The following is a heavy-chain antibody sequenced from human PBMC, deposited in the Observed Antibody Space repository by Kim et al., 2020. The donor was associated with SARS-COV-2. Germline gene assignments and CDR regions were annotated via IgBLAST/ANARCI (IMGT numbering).Heavy chain of an antibody. V-gene: IGHV4-59*02. J-gene: IGHJ4*02. CDR2: IYYSGRT. Sequence: SETLSLTCTVSAASVTSFYWTWIRQSPEKGLEWIGHIYYSGRTTYNPSLKSRVTISIDTSNNQLSLNLNSVTAADTAVYYCAKVRASVDFVWGHYRDKGYFESWGRGILVTVSS. D-gene: IGHD3-16*02. CDR1: AASVTSFY. CDR3: AKVRASVDFVWGHYRDKGYFES.